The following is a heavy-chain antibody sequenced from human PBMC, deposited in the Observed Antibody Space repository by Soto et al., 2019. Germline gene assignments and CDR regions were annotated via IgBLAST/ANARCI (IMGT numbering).Heavy chain of an antibody. CDR3: ARDRPYDDYYYGMDV. CDR1: GGTFSSYA. Sequence: ASVKVSCKASGGTFSSYAISWVRQAPGQGLEWMGGIIPIFGTANYAQKFQGRVTITADKSTSTAYMELSSLRSEDTAVYYCARDRPYDDYYYGMDVWGQGTTVTVSS. J-gene: IGHJ6*02. D-gene: IGHD6-6*01. CDR2: IIPIFGTA. V-gene: IGHV1-69*06.